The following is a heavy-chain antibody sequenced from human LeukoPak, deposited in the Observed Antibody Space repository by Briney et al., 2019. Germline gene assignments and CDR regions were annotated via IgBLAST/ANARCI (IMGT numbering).Heavy chain of an antibody. D-gene: IGHD2-15*01. Sequence: ASVKVSCKASGYTFTSYDINWVRQATGQGLEWMGWMNPNRGNTGYAQKFQGRVTMTRNTSISTAYMELSSLRSEATAVYYCARGLAKDIVVVVAAFWFDPWGQGTLVTVSS. CDR2: MNPNRGNT. CDR1: GYTFTSYD. J-gene: IGHJ5*02. V-gene: IGHV1-8*01. CDR3: ARGLAKDIVVVVAAFWFDP.